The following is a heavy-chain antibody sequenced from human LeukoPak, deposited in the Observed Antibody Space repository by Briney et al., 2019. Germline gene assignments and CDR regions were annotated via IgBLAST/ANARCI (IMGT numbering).Heavy chain of an antibody. CDR1: GFTFSSYA. D-gene: IGHD6-13*01. J-gene: IGHJ4*02. CDR3: AKDRGSYSSSPTGY. CDR2: ISGSGGST. V-gene: IGHV3-23*01. Sequence: PGGSLRLPCAASGFTFSSYAMSWVRQAPGKGLEWVSAISGSGGSTYYADSVKGRFTISRDNSKNTLYLQMNSLRAEDTAVYYCAKDRGSYSSSPTGYWGQGTLVTVSS.